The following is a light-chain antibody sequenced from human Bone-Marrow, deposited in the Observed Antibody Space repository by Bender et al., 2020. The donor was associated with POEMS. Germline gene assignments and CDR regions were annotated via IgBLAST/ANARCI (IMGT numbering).Light chain of an antibody. J-gene: IGLJ3*02. CDR1: SSDVGYSYF. V-gene: IGLV2-23*01. CDR3: CAFTNSRTVV. CDR2: EGY. Sequence: QSALTQPASVSGSPGQSITISCTGTSSDVGYSYFVSWYHQHPDKAPKVIIYEGYDRPSGISHRFSGYKSGNTASLTISGLQPEDEADYYCCAFTNSRTVVFGGGTKLTVL.